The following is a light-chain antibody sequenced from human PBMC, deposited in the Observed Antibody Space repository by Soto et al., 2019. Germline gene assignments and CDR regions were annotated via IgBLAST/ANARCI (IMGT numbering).Light chain of an antibody. Sequence: DTVMTQSPGSLAVSLGETATIKCKSSQNLFYTSSNKSYLAWYQQKPGQRPRLLIYWASTRESGVPDRFSGSGSGTDFTLSISNLQADDVAVYYCHQYYSAPQAFGGGTKVEI. V-gene: IGKV4-1*01. CDR2: WAS. J-gene: IGKJ4*01. CDR3: HQYYSAPQA. CDR1: QNLFYTSSNKSY.